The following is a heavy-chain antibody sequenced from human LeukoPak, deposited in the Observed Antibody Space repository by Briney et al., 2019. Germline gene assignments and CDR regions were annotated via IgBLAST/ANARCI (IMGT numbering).Heavy chain of an antibody. CDR1: GGSISSSSYY. CDR3: ARGTYSSSWYAYYYYMDV. Sequence: PSETLSLTCTVSGGSISSSSYYWGWIRQPPWKGLEWIGSIYYSGSTYYNPSLKSRVTISVDTSKNQFSLKLSSVTAADTAVYYCARGTYSSSWYAYYYYMDVWGKGTTVTVSS. D-gene: IGHD6-13*01. V-gene: IGHV4-39*07. CDR2: IYYSGST. J-gene: IGHJ6*03.